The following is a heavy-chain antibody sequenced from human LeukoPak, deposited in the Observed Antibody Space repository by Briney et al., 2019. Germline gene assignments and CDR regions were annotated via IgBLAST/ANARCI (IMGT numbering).Heavy chain of an antibody. CDR1: VCTFIRCV. V-gene: IGHV1-69*06. J-gene: IGHJ6*03. Sequence: SVHVSCQGSVCTFIRCVILWVRQPAAQGVEWVGGGIPIFGTANYAQKFQGRVTITADKFTSTAYMELSSLRLEDTAVYYCARGLRGVIGDNYYYLYMDVWGKGTTVTVSS. D-gene: IGHD3-10*01. CDR3: ARGLRGVIGDNYYYLYMDV. CDR2: GIPIFGTA.